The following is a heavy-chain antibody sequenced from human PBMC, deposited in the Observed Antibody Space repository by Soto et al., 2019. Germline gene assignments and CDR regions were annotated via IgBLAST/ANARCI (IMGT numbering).Heavy chain of an antibody. CDR2: IGGDGGSP. Sequence: EKGLEWVSVIGGDGGSPNYADSVKGRFTVSRDNSKSTLYLQMDSLRAEGTALHDWAKAAITLNGIYEPSDIWGQGTMVTVSS. D-gene: IGHD2-21*02. J-gene: IGHJ3*02. V-gene: IGHV3-23*01. CDR3: AKAAITLNGIYEPSDI.